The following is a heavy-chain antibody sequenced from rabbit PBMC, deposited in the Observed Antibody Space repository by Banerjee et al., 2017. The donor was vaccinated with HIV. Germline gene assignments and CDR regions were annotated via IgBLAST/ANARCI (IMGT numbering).Heavy chain of an antibody. Sequence: QLVESGGGLVKPEGSLKLSCTASGFDFTSDYMSWVRQAPGKGLEWIGLIYTAGGTTDYANWVNGRFTISSDNAQNTVDLQMNSLTAADTATYFCARARDTYDDIGDYARLDLWGPGTVVTVS. J-gene: IGHJ3*01. D-gene: IGHD2-1*01. CDR2: IYTAGGTT. V-gene: IGHV1S7*01. CDR3: ARARDTYDDIGDYARLDL. CDR1: GFDFTSDY.